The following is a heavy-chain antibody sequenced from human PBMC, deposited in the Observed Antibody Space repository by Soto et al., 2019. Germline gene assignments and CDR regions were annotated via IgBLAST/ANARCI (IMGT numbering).Heavy chain of an antibody. Sequence: PVGSVILSCEVSGFTFSRYCMNWVLQAPDKGLEWVSTIGIGGDTYYADSVKGRFTISRDNSKNTLFLQMNSLRAEDTALYFCAQDGTTAGIHYYGMDVWGQGTTVTVSS. CDR1: GFTFSRYC. V-gene: IGHV3-23*01. CDR2: IGIGGDT. CDR3: AQDGTTAGIHYYGMDV. D-gene: IGHD2-2*02. J-gene: IGHJ6*01.